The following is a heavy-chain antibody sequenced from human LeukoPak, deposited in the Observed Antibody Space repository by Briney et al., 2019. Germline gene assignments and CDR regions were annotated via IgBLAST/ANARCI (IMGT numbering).Heavy chain of an antibody. V-gene: IGHV1-18*01. J-gene: IGHJ4*02. CDR1: GYIFTNQG. D-gene: IGHD2-21*01. CDR2: ISAYNGNT. CDR3: ARSSSVTIPGYYFDY. Sequence: ASVKVSCKTSGYIFTNQGITWLRQAPGHGLEWMGWISAYNGNTNYAQKLQGRVTMTTDTSTSTAYMELRSLRSDDTAVYYCARSSSVTIPGYYFDYWGQGTLVTVSS.